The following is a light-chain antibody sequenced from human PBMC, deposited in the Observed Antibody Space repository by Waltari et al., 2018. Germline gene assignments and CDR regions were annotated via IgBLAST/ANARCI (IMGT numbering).Light chain of an antibody. CDR1: HNINNW. CDR3: QQYYNYPYT. CDR2: AAS. Sequence: DFQLTQSPSTLSASVGDRVTITCRASHNINNWVAWYQQKPGKAPKLLIYAASVLQSGVPSKFSGSGSGTDFTLTISSLQPEDFATYYCQQYYNYPYTFGQGTKLEIK. J-gene: IGKJ2*01. V-gene: IGKV1-5*01.